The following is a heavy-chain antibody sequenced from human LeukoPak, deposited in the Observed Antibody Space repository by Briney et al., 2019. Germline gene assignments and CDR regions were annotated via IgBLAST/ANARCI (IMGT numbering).Heavy chain of an antibody. CDR3: AGAGLYNWNYPRDY. V-gene: IGHV1-8*01. CDR1: GYTFTSYD. D-gene: IGHD1-7*01. Sequence: ASVKVSSKASGYTFTSYDINWVRQATGQGLEWRGWMNPNSRNTGYAQKFQGRVTMTRNTSRSTAYMELSSLRSEDTAVYYCAGAGLYNWNYPRDYWGQGTLVTVSS. CDR2: MNPNSRNT. J-gene: IGHJ4*02.